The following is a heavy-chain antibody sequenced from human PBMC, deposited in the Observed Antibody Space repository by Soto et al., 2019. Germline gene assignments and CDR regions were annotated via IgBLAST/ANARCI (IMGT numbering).Heavy chain of an antibody. Sequence: SETLSLTCTVSGGSINSGDHYWTWIRQTPGKGLEWIGHIYYSGSTYYNPSLKSRLLISLDTSKNQFSLNLTSVTAADTAVYYCDSRISLGRALWAFHPWGQGTLVTVSS. D-gene: IGHD3-10*01. CDR1: GGSINSGDHY. J-gene: IGHJ5*02. V-gene: IGHV4-30-4*01. CDR3: DSRISLGRALWAFHP. CDR2: IYYSGST.